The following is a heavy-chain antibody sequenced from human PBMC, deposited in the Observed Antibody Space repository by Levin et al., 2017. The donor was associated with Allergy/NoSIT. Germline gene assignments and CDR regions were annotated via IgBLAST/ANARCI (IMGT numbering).Heavy chain of an antibody. V-gene: IGHV3-23*01. D-gene: IGHD4-17*01. CDR1: GFTFSSYA. CDR2: ISGSGGST. CDR3: AKDRDTVTHVLYYYGMDV. J-gene: IGHJ6*02. Sequence: GGSLRLSCAASGFTFSSYAMSWVRQAPGKGLEWVSAISGSGGSTYYADSVKGRFTISRDNSKNTLYLQMNSLRAEDTAVYYCAKDRDTVTHVLYYYGMDVWGQGTTVTVSS.